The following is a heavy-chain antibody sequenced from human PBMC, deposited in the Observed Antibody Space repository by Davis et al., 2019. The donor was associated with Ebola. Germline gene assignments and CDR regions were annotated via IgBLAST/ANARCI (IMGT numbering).Heavy chain of an antibody. J-gene: IGHJ4*02. Sequence: GGSLRLSCAASGFNFRSYWMGWVRQAPGKGLEWVANINQDGSEPKYVDSVKGRFTISRDNAKNSLYLQMNSLKASDTAMYYCVRLTCSTVSCYALDYWGQGSLVTVSS. D-gene: IGHD3-16*01. CDR1: GFNFRSYW. V-gene: IGHV3-7*03. CDR2: INQDGSEP. CDR3: VRLTCSTVSCYALDY.